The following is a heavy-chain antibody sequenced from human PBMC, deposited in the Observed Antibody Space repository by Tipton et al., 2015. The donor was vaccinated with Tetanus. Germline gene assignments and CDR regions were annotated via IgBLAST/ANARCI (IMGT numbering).Heavy chain of an antibody. D-gene: IGHD2-2*01. CDR3: ARGVPYSTTMGSDWFDP. CDR1: GGSVRSGDYQ. V-gene: IGHV4-61*08. Sequence: TLSLTCTVSGGSVRSGDYQWNWIRQPPGKGLEWLAYISYSGSTNSNYALKSRITISRDTSKSQISLKLTSVTAADTAVYYCARGVPYSTTMGSDWFDPWGQGTLVTVSS. CDR2: ISYSGST. J-gene: IGHJ5*02.